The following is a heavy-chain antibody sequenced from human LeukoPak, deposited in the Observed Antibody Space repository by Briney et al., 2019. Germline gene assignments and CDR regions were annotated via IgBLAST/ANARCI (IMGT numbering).Heavy chain of an antibody. D-gene: IGHD2-2*01. CDR3: ARGGRGYCTSSSCYFDY. CDR2: TYYRSKWYN. Sequence: SQTLSLTCAISGDSVSSTAWNWIRQSPSRGLEWLGRTYYRSKWYNDYAVSVKSRITINPDTSKNQFSLQLNSMTPEDTAVYYCARGGRGYCTSSSCYFDYWGQGTLVTVSS. CDR1: GDSVSSTA. V-gene: IGHV6-1*01. J-gene: IGHJ4*02.